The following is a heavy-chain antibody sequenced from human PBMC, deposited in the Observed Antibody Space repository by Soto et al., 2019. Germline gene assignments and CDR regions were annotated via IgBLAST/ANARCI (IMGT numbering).Heavy chain of an antibody. CDR3: ARQTTYSSSWYDY. J-gene: IGHJ5*01. D-gene: IGHD6-13*01. V-gene: IGHV4-4*07. Sequence: WETLSLTCTVSGGSISNYYWTWIRQPAGKGLEWIGRIYTSGTTNYNPSLKSRVTMSVDTSKNQFSLKLSSVTAADTALYYCARQTTYSSSWYDYWGHGTLVTVSS. CDR2: IYTSGTT. CDR1: GGSISNYY.